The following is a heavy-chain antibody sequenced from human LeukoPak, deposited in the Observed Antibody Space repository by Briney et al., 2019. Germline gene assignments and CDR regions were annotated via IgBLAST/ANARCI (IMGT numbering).Heavy chain of an antibody. CDR1: GYTFTSYG. D-gene: IGHD6-13*01. CDR3: ARVGRIIRSSSWWFDP. J-gene: IGHJ5*02. Sequence: VASVKVSCKASGYTFTSYGISWVRQAPGQGLEWMGWISAYNGNTNYAQKFQGRVTMTRDTSISTAYMELSRLRSDDTAVYYCARVGRIIRSSSWWFDPWGQGTLVTVSS. V-gene: IGHV1-18*01. CDR2: ISAYNGNT.